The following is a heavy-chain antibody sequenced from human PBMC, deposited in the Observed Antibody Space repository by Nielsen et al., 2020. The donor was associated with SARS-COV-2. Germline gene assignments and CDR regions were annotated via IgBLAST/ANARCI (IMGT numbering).Heavy chain of an antibody. CDR1: GFTFDDYA. Sequence: GGSLRLSCAASGFTFDDYAMHWVRQAPGKGLEWVSGISWNSGSIGYADSVKGRFTISRDNAKNSLYLQMNSLRAEDTALYYCAKDGPYGMDVWGQGTTVTVSS. CDR2: ISWNSGSI. J-gene: IGHJ6*02. V-gene: IGHV3-9*01. CDR3: AKDGPYGMDV.